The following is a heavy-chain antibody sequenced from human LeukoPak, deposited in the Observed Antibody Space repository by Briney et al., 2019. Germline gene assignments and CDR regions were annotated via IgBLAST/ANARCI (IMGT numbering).Heavy chain of an antibody. CDR3: ARGQYSSGWPSGGSSY. CDR1: GYTFTSYG. D-gene: IGHD6-19*01. CDR2: ISAYNGNT. Sequence: GASVKVSCKASGYTFTSYGISWVRQAPGQGLEWMGWISAYNGNTNYAQKLQGRVTMTTDTSTSTAYMELRSLRSDDTAVYYCARGQYSSGWPSGGSSYWGQGTLVTVSS. J-gene: IGHJ4*02. V-gene: IGHV1-18*01.